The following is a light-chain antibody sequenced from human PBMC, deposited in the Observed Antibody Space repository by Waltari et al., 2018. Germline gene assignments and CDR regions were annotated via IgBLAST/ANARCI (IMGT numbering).Light chain of an antibody. J-gene: IGKJ1*01. CDR3: QQSYTTPRT. Sequence: DIQMTQSPSSLSASVGDRVTITCRASQSIGPYLNWYQQKPGRAPELLIYAASTLQGGVPSRFSGSGSETHFTLAISSLQREDFATYYCQQSYTTPRTFGQGTKVEIK. CDR1: QSIGPY. V-gene: IGKV1-39*01. CDR2: AAS.